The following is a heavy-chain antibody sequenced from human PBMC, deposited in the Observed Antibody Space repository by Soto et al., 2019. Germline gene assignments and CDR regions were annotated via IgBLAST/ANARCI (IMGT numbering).Heavy chain of an antibody. CDR1: GDSVSSNDAV. V-gene: IGHV6-1*01. Sequence: QVQLQQSGPGLVKPSQTLSLTCAISGDSVSSNDAVWNWIRQSPSRGLEWLGWTYYRSIWQTEYEASVKGRMTINPDASKNQFSLQLNSVTPEDTAMYYCARLVGNSWLDHWGQGTLVTVSA. J-gene: IGHJ5*02. D-gene: IGHD6-6*01. CDR2: TYYRSIWQT. CDR3: ARLVGNSWLDH.